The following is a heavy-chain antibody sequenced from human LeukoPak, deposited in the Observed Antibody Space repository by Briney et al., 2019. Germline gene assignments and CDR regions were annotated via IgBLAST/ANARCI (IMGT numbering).Heavy chain of an antibody. J-gene: IGHJ5*02. Sequence: GGSLRLSCAASGFTFSSYGMHWVRQAPGKGLEWVAVISYDGSNKYYADSVKGRFTISRDNSKNTLYLQMNSLRAEDTAVYYCARDQYSSSLNWFDPWGQGTLVTVSS. V-gene: IGHV3-30*03. D-gene: IGHD6-13*01. CDR2: ISYDGSNK. CDR1: GFTFSSYG. CDR3: ARDQYSSSLNWFDP.